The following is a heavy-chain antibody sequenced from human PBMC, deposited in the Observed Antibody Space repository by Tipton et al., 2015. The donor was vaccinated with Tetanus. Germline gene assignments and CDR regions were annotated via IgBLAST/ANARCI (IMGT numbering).Heavy chain of an antibody. CDR2: INPSGGYT. Sequence: QVQLVQSGAEVKKPGASVNVSCKASGYTFTSHYVHRVRQAPRQALEWMGMINPSGGYTRSAQTFQGRVKMTRDTSSSTVYMELSSLRPGDTAVYFCARERGNRGNAFDLWGQGTKVAVSS. D-gene: IGHD3-16*01. CDR3: ARERGNRGNAFDL. J-gene: IGHJ3*01. CDR1: GYTFTSHY. V-gene: IGHV1-46*01.